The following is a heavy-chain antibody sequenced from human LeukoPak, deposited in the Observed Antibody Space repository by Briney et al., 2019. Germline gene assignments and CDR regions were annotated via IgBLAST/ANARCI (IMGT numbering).Heavy chain of an antibody. CDR1: GFTFRSYE. D-gene: IGHD3-22*01. V-gene: IGHV3-48*03. Sequence: GGSLRLSCAASGFTFRSYEIHWVRQAPGKGLEWISYISTSGDTMYYADSVKGRFTISRDNAKNSVYLHMNSLRAEDTAVYYCARDVDESYYYVSSGNPSGAVDIWGQGTTVTVSS. CDR2: ISTSGDTM. J-gene: IGHJ3*02. CDR3: ARDVDESYYYVSSGNPSGAVDI.